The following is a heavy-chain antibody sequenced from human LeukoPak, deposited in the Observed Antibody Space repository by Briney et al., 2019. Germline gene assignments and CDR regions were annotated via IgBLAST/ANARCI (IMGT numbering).Heavy chain of an antibody. CDR3: MGHVVAV. D-gene: IGHD2-2*01. CDR1: GFTFSSYG. J-gene: IGHJ4*02. CDR2: ISGSGGST. V-gene: IGHV3-23*01. Sequence: GGSLRLSCAAAGFTFSSYGMSWVRQAPGKGLEWVSVISGSGGSTYYADSVKGRFTISRDNSKNTLYLQMNSLRAEDTAVYYCMGHVVAVWGQGTLVTVSS.